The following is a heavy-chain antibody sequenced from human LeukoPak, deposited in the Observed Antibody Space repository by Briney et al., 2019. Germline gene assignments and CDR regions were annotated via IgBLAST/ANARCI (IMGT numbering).Heavy chain of an antibody. CDR3: ARGGYCSRTSCYVGAVDY. CDR1: GFTFSSYE. J-gene: IGHJ4*02. Sequence: GQSLTLSCAPSGFTFSSYEMNWDRQAPGKGLEWVSYISSSGSTIYYADSVKGRFTISRDNAKNSLYLQMNSLRAEDTAVYYCARGGYCSRTSCYVGAVDYWGQGTLVTVSS. D-gene: IGHD2-2*01. V-gene: IGHV3-48*03. CDR2: ISSSGSTI.